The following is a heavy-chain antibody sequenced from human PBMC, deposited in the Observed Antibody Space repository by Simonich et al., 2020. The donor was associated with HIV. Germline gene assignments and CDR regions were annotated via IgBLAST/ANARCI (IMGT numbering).Heavy chain of an antibody. CDR1: GYTFTSYG. CDR2: SSADNGNT. Sequence: QVQLLQSGAEVKKPGASVKVSCKASGYTFTSYGISWVRQAPGQGLEWMGWSSADNGNTNYVQKLQGRVTMTTDTSTSTAYMELRSLRSDDTAVYYCARDDRYGDYVDYWGQGTLVTVSS. J-gene: IGHJ4*02. V-gene: IGHV1-18*01. CDR3: ARDDRYGDYVDY. D-gene: IGHD3-16*02.